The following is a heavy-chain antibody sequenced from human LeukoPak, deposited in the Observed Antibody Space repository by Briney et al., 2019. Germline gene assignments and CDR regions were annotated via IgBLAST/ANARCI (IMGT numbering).Heavy chain of an antibody. CDR1: GYTFTSYG. D-gene: IGHD3-10*01. V-gene: IGHV1-18*04. CDR3: ARGGAVLWFGELLGY. CDR2: ISAYNGNT. Sequence: ASVKVSCKASGYTFTSYGISCVRQAPGQGLEWMGWISAYNGNTNYAQKLQGRVTMTTDTSTSTAYMELRSLRSDDTAVYYCARGGAVLWFGELLGYWGQGTLVTVSS. J-gene: IGHJ4*02.